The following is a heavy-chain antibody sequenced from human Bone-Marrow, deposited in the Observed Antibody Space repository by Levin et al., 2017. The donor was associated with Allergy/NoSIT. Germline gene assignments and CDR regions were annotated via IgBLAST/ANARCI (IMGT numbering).Heavy chain of an antibody. CDR2: MNPNSGNT. J-gene: IGHJ4*02. CDR3: ARGSIEYCSGGSCYSFGY. Sequence: ASVKVSCKASGYTFTSYNLNWVRQATGQGLEWMGWMNPNSGNTAYAQKFRGRVTMTRDTSISTAYMELSSLRSEDTAVYYCARGSIEYCSGGSCYSFGYWGQGTLVTVSS. D-gene: IGHD2-15*01. V-gene: IGHV1-8*01. CDR1: GYTFTSYN.